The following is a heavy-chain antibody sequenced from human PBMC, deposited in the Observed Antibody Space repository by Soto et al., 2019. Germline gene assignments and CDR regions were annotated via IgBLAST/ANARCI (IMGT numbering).Heavy chain of an antibody. Sequence: QVHLQESGPGLVKPSGTLSLTCTVSGASISAGHWWSWVRQSPGNGLEWIGEIYQTGTTDYNPSLKSRVFISVDNSKNQFSLNLRSVTAADTALYYCARDRGTTMTGDAFDVWGRGTMVTVSS. CDR3: ARDRGTTMTGDAFDV. CDR2: IYQTGTT. V-gene: IGHV4-4*02. J-gene: IGHJ3*01. D-gene: IGHD3-16*01. CDR1: GASISAGHW.